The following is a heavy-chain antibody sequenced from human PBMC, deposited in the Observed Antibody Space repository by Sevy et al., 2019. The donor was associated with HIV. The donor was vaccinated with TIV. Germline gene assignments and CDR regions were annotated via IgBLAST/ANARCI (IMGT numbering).Heavy chain of an antibody. CDR2: ISWSSGSI. Sequence: GGSLRLSCAASGFTFDDYATHWVRQAPGKGLEWVSGISWSSGSIGYADSVKGRFTISRDNAKNSLYLQMNSLRAEDTALYYCAKAYSSGWYGDFDYWGQGTLVTVSS. V-gene: IGHV3-9*01. CDR3: AKAYSSGWYGDFDY. D-gene: IGHD6-19*01. J-gene: IGHJ4*02. CDR1: GFTFDDYA.